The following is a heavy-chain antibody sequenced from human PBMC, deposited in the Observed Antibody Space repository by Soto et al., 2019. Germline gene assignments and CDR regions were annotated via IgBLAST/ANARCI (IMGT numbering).Heavy chain of an antibody. CDR3: ARASVGPPGGGSWTMPFDS. V-gene: IGHV4-4*07. CDR2: IYTGGST. CDR1: GGSVSSYY. Sequence: QVQLRESGPGLVKPSETLSLTCSVSGGSVSSYYWSWIRQPAGKGPEWIGRIYTGGSTNYNPSLTSRATMSVDTSKHQFPLRLTSVTAADTAVYYCARASVGPPGGGSWTMPFDSWGRGTLVTVSS. D-gene: IGHD2-15*01. J-gene: IGHJ4*02.